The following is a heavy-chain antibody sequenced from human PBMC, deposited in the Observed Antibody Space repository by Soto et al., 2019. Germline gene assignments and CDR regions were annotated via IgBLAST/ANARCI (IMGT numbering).Heavy chain of an antibody. Sequence: QVQLVQSGAEVKKPGASVKVSCKPSGYTFTSYGITWVRQAPGQGLEWMGWISAYNGNTNYAQKFQGRVTMTTDTXXRTAYMERRSLGSDDTAVYYCASGWFGEFVYQFDYWGQGTLVAVSS. V-gene: IGHV1-18*01. CDR2: ISAYNGNT. D-gene: IGHD3-10*01. CDR3: ASGWFGEFVYQFDY. J-gene: IGHJ4*02. CDR1: GYTFTSYG.